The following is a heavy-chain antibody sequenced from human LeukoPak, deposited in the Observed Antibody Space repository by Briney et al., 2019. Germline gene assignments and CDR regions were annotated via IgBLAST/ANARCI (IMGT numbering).Heavy chain of an antibody. J-gene: IGHJ3*02. CDR1: GYSFTTYW. D-gene: IGHD6-6*01. V-gene: IGHV5-51*01. CDR2: IYPGDSDT. CDR3: ARHYSSSSGDAFDI. Sequence: RGESLKISCKGSGYSFTTYWIAWVRQMPGKGLEWMGIIYPGDSDTRYSPSFQGQVTISADKSINTAYLRWSSLKASDTAMYYCARHYSSSSGDAFDIWGQGTMVTVSS.